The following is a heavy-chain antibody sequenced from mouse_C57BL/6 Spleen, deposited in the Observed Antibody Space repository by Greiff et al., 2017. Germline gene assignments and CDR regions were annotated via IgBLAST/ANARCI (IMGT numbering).Heavy chain of an antibody. Sequence: VQLQQSGPELVKPGASVKISCKASGYTFTDYYMNWVKQSHGKSLEWIGDINPNNGGTSYNQKFKGKATLTVDKSSSTAYMELRSLTSEDSAVYYCARWYDGSSYEGPMDYWGQGTSVTVSS. CDR3: ARWYDGSSYEGPMDY. V-gene: IGHV1-26*01. CDR1: GYTFTDYY. J-gene: IGHJ4*01. CDR2: INPNNGGT. D-gene: IGHD1-1*01.